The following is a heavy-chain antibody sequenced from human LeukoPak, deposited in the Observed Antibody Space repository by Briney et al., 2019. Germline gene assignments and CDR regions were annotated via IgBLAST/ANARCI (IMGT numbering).Heavy chain of an antibody. D-gene: IGHD3-9*01. CDR1: GFTFSSYA. Sequence: GGYLRLSCAASGFTFSSYAMHWVRQAPGKGLEWVAVISYDGSNKYYADSVKGRFTISRDNSKNTLYLQMNSLRAEDTAVYYCARAQDYRLVPFDYWGQGTLVTVSS. CDR3: ARAQDYRLVPFDY. CDR2: ISYDGSNK. V-gene: IGHV3-30-3*01. J-gene: IGHJ4*02.